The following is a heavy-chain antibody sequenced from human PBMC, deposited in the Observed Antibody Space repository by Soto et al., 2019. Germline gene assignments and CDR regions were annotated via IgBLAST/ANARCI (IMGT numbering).Heavy chain of an antibody. J-gene: IGHJ6*03. CDR3: ARRDGDYYYYYMDV. CDR1: GFTFSSYW. CDR2: IKQDGSEK. Sequence: GXSLRLSCAASGFTFSSYWLSWVRQAPGKGLEWVANIKQDGSEKYYVDSVKGRFTISRDNAKNSLYLQMNSLRAEDTAVYYCARRDGDYYYYYMDVWGKGTTVTVSS. V-gene: IGHV3-7*01.